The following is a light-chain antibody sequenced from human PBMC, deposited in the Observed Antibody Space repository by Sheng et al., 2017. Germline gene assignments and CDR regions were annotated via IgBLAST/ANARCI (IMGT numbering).Light chain of an antibody. CDR3: SSYTSSSNWV. V-gene: IGLV2-14*03. CDR1: SSDVGGYDY. Sequence: QSALTQPASVSGSPGQSITISCTGTSSDVGGYDYVGWYQQHPGKAPKFMIYDVSIRPSGVSNRFSGSKSGNTASLTISGLQAEDEADYYCSSYTSSSNWVFGGGTKLTVL. CDR2: DVS. J-gene: IGLJ3*02.